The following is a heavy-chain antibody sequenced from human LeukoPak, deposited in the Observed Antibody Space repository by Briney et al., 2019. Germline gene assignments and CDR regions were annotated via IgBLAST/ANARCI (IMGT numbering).Heavy chain of an antibody. J-gene: IGHJ4*02. V-gene: IGHV1-8*01. CDR2: MNPNSGNT. Sequence: ASVKVSCEASGYTFTSYDINWVRQATGQGLEWMGWMNPNSGNTAYAQKFQGRVTISRNTSISTVYMEVSSLRSEDTAVYYCAREDYYDSGSNDYWGQGTLVTVSS. CDR1: GYTFTSYD. CDR3: AREDYYDSGSNDY. D-gene: IGHD3-22*01.